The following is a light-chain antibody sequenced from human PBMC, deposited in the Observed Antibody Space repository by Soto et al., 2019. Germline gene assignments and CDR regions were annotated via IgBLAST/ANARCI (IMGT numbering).Light chain of an antibody. Sequence: QSVLTQPPSASGTPGQRVTISCSRSSSNIGSNYVYWYQQLPGTAPKLLIYRNNQRPSGVPDRFSGSKSGTSTSLAISGLRSEDGADYYCAAWDDSLSGYVFGTGPKVTVL. CDR2: RNN. CDR3: AAWDDSLSGYV. J-gene: IGLJ1*01. CDR1: SSNIGSNY. V-gene: IGLV1-47*01.